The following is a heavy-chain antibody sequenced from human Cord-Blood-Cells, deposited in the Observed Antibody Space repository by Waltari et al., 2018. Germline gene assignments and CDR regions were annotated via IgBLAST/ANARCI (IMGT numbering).Heavy chain of an antibody. D-gene: IGHD1-26*01. CDR3: ARTDLGASTGYFDY. CDR2: INAGNGNT. J-gene: IGHJ4*02. V-gene: IGHV1-3*01. CDR1: GYTFTSYA. Sequence: QVQLVQSGAEVKKPGASVKVSCKASGYTFTSYAMHWVRQAPGQRLEWMGWINAGNGNTKYSQKCQGRVTITRDTSASTAYMELSSLRSEDTAVYYCARTDLGASTGYFDYWGQGTLVTVSS.